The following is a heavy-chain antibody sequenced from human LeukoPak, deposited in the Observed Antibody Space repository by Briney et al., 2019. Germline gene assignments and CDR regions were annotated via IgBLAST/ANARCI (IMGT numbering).Heavy chain of an antibody. D-gene: IGHD3-3*01. CDR1: GGSFSGYY. J-gene: IGHJ6*03. CDR2: INHSGST. V-gene: IGHV4-34*01. Sequence: SETLSLTCAVYGGSFSGYYWSWIRQPPGKGLEWIGEINHSGSTNYNPSLKSRVTISVDTSKNQFSLKLSSVTAADTAVYYCARVLIWGTIFGVVIKPYYYYMDVWGKGTTVIVSS. CDR3: ARVLIWGTIFGVVIKPYYYYMDV.